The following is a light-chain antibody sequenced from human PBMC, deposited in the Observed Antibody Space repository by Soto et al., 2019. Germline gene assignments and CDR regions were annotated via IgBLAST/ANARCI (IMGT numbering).Light chain of an antibody. J-gene: IGLJ2*01. V-gene: IGLV2-14*03. CDR2: DVT. Sequence: QSALTQPASVSGSPGQSITISCTGTSSDVGGYNYVFWYQQHPGKAPKLIIYDVTNRPSRISNRFSGSKSGNTASLTISGLQAEDEADYYCSSYTSSITVVFGGGTKLTVL. CDR3: SSYTSSITVV. CDR1: SSDVGGYNY.